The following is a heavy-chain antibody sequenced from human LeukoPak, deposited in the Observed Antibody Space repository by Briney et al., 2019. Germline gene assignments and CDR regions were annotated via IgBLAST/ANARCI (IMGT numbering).Heavy chain of an antibody. J-gene: IGHJ5*02. Sequence: SETLSLTCTVSGGSVSSGSYYWSWIRQPPGKGLEWIGYIYYSGSTYYNPSLKSRVTISVDTSKNQFSLKLSSVTAADTAVYYCARDEGDWFDPWGQGTLVTVSS. CDR1: GGSVSSGSYY. CDR3: ARDEGDWFDP. V-gene: IGHV4-61*01. CDR2: IYYSGST.